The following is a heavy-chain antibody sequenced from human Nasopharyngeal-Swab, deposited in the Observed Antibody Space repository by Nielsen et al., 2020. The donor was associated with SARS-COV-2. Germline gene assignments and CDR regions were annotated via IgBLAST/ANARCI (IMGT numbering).Heavy chain of an antibody. J-gene: IGHJ3*02. Sequence: GESLKISCAASGFTFSTYWMSWVRQAPGKGLEWVANIKQDGSEKYYVDSVKGRFTISRDNAKNSLYLQMNSLRAEDTAVYYCAKDGMVRGAFDIWGQGTMVTVSS. CDR1: GFTFSTYW. D-gene: IGHD5-18*01. CDR2: IKQDGSEK. V-gene: IGHV3-7*03. CDR3: AKDGMVRGAFDI.